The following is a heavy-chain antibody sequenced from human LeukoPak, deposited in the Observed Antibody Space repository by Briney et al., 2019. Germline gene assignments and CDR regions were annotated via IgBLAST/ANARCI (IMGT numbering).Heavy chain of an antibody. Sequence: SETLSLTCTVSGGSISSYYWSWIRQPAGKGLEWIGYIYNSGSTNYNPSLTSRVTISADTSKNQFSLKLRSVTAADTAVYYCARNHAFDIWGQGTMVTVSS. V-gene: IGHV4-59*01. CDR1: GGSISSYY. CDR3: ARNHAFDI. CDR2: IYNSGST. D-gene: IGHD1-14*01. J-gene: IGHJ3*02.